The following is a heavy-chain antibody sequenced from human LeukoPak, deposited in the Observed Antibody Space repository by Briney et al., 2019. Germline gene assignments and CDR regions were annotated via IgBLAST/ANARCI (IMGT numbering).Heavy chain of an antibody. D-gene: IGHD1-26*01. CDR2: SSYHGSP. V-gene: IGHV4-39*01. Sequence: SDTQSLTCTVSGAFINSYSFYWAWLRQPPGEGLDWVGTSSYHGSPYYNGSVKSRASISVDPSKNQISLKLSSVTAADTALYYCARTTYSSEWELLGYFDFWGQGTRVAVSS. CDR3: ARTTYSSEWELLGYFDF. J-gene: IGHJ4*02. CDR1: GAFINSYSFY.